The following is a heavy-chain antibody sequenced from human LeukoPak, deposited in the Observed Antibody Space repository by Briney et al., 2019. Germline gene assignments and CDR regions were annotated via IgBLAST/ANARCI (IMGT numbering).Heavy chain of an antibody. CDR2: INPNSGGA. Sequence: ASVKVSCKASGYTFTDYYLHWVRQAPGQALEWMGWINPNSGGANFALNFQGRVTMTRATSISTAYMELSRLTSDDTAVYYCARGVGSSWFDPWGQGTLVTVSS. V-gene: IGHV1-2*02. J-gene: IGHJ5*02. CDR1: GYTFTDYY. CDR3: ARGVGSSWFDP. D-gene: IGHD6-13*01.